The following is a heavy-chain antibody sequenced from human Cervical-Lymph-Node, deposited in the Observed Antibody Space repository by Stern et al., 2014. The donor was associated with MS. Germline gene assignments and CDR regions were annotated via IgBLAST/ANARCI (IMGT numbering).Heavy chain of an antibody. V-gene: IGHV4-59*12. CDR1: GGSIRDYY. Sequence: VQLVESGPGLVKPSETLSLTCIVSGGSIRDYYWSWIRQPPGKGLAWIGYSSYSGSPNYNPSLMSRGTISVDTSQNQFSLRLISVTAADTAVYYCARKLNRGSYYDVFDIWGQGTMVTVSS. CDR2: SSYSGSP. CDR3: ARKLNRGSYYDVFDI. D-gene: IGHD1-26*01. J-gene: IGHJ3*02.